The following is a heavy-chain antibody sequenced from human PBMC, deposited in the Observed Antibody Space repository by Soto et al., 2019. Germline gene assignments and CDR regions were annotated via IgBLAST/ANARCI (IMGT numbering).Heavy chain of an antibody. J-gene: IGHJ6*02. CDR2: FDPEDGET. V-gene: IGHV1-24*01. CDR1: GYTLTELS. D-gene: IGHD6-19*01. CDR3: ATTPPMAVAGTPNYYYYYGMDV. Sequence: VASVKVSFKVSGYTLTELSMHWVRQAPGKGLEWMGGFDPEDGETIYAQKFQGRVTMTEDTSTDTAYMELSSLRSEDTAVYYCATTPPMAVAGTPNYYYYYGMDVWGQGTTVTVSS.